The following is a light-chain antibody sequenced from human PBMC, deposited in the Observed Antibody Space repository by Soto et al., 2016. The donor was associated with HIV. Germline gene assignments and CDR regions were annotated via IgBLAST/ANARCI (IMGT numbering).Light chain of an antibody. CDR2: DDS. CDR1: NIGTKS. Sequence: SYELTQPPSVSVAPGKTARITCGGNNIGTKSVHWYQQRPGQAPIMVVYDDSDRPSGIPERFSGSNSGNTATLTISRVEAGDEADYYCQVWDSSSDHYVFGTGTKVTVL. J-gene: IGLJ1*01. CDR3: QVWDSSSDHYV. V-gene: IGLV3-21*03.